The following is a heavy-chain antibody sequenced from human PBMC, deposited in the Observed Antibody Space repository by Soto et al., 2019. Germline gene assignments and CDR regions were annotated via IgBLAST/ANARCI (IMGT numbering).Heavy chain of an antibody. CDR3: AREAFDGAGSDIGGARGFPLDY. CDR2: IYHSGNT. J-gene: IGHJ4*02. V-gene: IGHV4-4*02. Sequence: QVQLQESGPGLVKPSGTLSLTCAVSGGSISSTNWWSWVRQPPGKGLEWIGEIYHSGNTNYNPSLTGRVTISVXTXKXXFSLKLSSVTAADTAVYYWAREAFDGAGSDIGGARGFPLDYWGQGILVTVSS. CDR1: GGSISSTNW. D-gene: IGHD3-10*01.